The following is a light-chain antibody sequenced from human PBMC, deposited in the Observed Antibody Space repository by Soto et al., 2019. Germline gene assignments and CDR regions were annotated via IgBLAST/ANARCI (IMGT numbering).Light chain of an antibody. J-gene: IGKJ2*01. CDR1: QSVSSSY. CDR2: DAS. CDR3: QQYGSSPLYT. Sequence: EIVLTQSPATLSLSPGERATLSCGASQSVSSSYLAWYQQKPGLAPRLLIYDASSRATGIADRFSGSGSGTDFSLTISRLEPEDVAVYYCQQYGSSPLYTFGQGTKLEIK. V-gene: IGKV3D-20*01.